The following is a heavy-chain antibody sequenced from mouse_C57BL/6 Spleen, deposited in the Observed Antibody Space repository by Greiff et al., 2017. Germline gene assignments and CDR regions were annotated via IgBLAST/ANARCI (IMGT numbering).Heavy chain of an antibody. CDR1: GYSITSDY. V-gene: IGHV3-8*01. CDR3: ARWNTTFDWYFEV. J-gene: IGHJ1*03. D-gene: IGHD1-1*01. CDR2: ISYSGST. Sequence: EVKLMESGPGLAKPSQTLSLTCSVTGYSITSDYWNWIRTFPGNKLEYMGYISYSGSTYYNPSLKSRISITRDTSKNQYYLQLNSVTTEDTATYDCARWNTTFDWYFEVWGTGTTVTVSS.